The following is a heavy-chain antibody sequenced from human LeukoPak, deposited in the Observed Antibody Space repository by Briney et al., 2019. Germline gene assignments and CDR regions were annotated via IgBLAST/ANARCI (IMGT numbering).Heavy chain of an antibody. CDR1: GFTFHNYE. J-gene: IGHJ4*02. CDR2: ISSSGATI. D-gene: IGHD5-18*01. V-gene: IGHV3-48*03. Sequence: GGSLRLSCVASGFTFHNYEMNWVRQAPGKGLEWVSYISSSGATIYYADAVKGRFTISRDNAKSSLYLQMNGLRAEDTAVYYCTRDAGTRLKYSFGYGDYWGQGALVTVSS. CDR3: TRDAGTRLKYSFGYGDY.